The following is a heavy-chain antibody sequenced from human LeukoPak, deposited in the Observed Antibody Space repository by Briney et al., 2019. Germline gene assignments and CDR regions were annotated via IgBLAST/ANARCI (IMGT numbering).Heavy chain of an antibody. CDR3: TTFIVVMNY. J-gene: IGHJ4*02. V-gene: IGHV3-15*01. CDR2: IKSKTDGGIT. CDR1: GFTFSNAW. D-gene: IGHD2-21*01. Sequence: GGSLRLSCAASGFTFSNAWMTWVRQPPGKGLEWVGRIKSKTDGGITDYAAPVKGRFTISRDDSKNTLYLQMNSLKTEDTAVYYCTTFIVVMNYWGQGTLVTVSS.